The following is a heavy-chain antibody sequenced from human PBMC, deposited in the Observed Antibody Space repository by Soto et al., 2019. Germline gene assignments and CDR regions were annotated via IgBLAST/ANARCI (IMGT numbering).Heavy chain of an antibody. J-gene: IGHJ4*02. D-gene: IGHD2-15*01. CDR1: RGSITTANW. V-gene: IGHV4-4*02. CDR3: ARRGGGVVLAATTPFEY. CDR2: IYHSGST. Sequence: QVPLQESGPRLVRPSGTLSLTCNVSRGSITTANWCNWVRQPPGRGLEWIGEIYHSGSTNYNLSPQSRVTLSVDKAKNQFSLTLSSVTAADTAIYYCARRGGGVVLAATTPFEYWGQGILVTVSS.